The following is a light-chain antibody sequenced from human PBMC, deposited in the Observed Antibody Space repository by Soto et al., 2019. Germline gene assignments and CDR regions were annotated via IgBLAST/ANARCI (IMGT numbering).Light chain of an antibody. CDR2: DVS. CDR1: SNNVGAYNY. V-gene: IGLV2-11*01. CDR3: CSYAGSYSWV. J-gene: IGLJ3*02. Sequence: QSALTQPRSVSGSPGQSVTISCTGTSNNVGAYNYVSWYQHHPGKAPKVMIYDVSERPSGVPDRFSGSKSDNKASLTISGLQAEDEADYYCCSYAGSYSWVFGGGTKVTVL.